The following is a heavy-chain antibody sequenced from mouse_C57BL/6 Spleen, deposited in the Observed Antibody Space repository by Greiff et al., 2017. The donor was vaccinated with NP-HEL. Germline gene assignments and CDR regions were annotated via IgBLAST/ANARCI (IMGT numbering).Heavy chain of an antibody. V-gene: IGHV8-8*01. J-gene: IGHJ1*03. CDR1: GFSLSTFGMG. CDR3: ARSTTVVATRYFGV. Sequence: QVTLKESGPGILQPSQTLSLTCSFSGFSLSTFGMGLGWIRPPSGMGLEWLAHTWWDDDKYYNPSLKSRPTIANETSNNQVFLKIANVDTADTATYYCARSTTVVATRYFGVWGTGTTVTVSS. CDR2: TWWDDDK. D-gene: IGHD1-1*01.